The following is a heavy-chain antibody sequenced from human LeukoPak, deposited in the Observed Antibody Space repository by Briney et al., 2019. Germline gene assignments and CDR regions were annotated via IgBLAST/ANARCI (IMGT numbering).Heavy chain of an antibody. J-gene: IGHJ4*02. D-gene: IGHD1-26*01. CDR3: ARDRLSTVGDY. V-gene: IGHV3-21*01. CDR2: ISSSSSYI. CDR1: GFTFRDYT. Sequence: PGGSLGLSCAASGFTFRDYTMNWVRQAPGKGLEWVSSISSSSSYIYYADSVKGRFTISRDNAKNSPYLQINSLRAEDTAVYYCARDRLSTVGDYWGQGTLVTVSS.